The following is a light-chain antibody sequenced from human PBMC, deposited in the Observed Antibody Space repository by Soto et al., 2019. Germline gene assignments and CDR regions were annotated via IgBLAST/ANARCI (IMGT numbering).Light chain of an antibody. CDR3: QQYDT. V-gene: IGKV3-20*01. Sequence: IVLTQSPGTLSLSPGERATLSCRASQSVSSSDLAWYQQKPGQAPRLLIYSASSRATGIPDRFSGSGSGTDFTLTISRLEPEDFAVYYCQQYDTFGQGTK. CDR1: QSVSSSD. CDR2: SAS. J-gene: IGKJ2*01.